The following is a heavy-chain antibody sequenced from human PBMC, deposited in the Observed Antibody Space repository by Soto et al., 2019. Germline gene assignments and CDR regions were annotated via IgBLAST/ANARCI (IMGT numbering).Heavy chain of an antibody. Sequence: ASVKVSCKASGYTFTSYAMHWVRQAPGQRLEWMGWINAGNGNTKYSQKFQGRVTITRDTSASTAYMELSSLRSEDTAVYYCARRMYYDFWSGYYTDYDAFDIWGQGTMVTVSS. J-gene: IGHJ3*02. CDR2: INAGNGNT. V-gene: IGHV1-3*01. D-gene: IGHD3-3*01. CDR3: ARRMYYDFWSGYYTDYDAFDI. CDR1: GYTFTSYA.